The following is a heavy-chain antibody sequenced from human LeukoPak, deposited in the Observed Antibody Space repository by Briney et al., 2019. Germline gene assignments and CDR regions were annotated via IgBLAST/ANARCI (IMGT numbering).Heavy chain of an antibody. Sequence: ASVKVPCKASGYTFTSYAMNWVRQAPGQGLEWMGWINTNTGNPTYAQGFTGRFVFSLDTSVSTAYLQISSLKAEDTAVYYCARGNVDTAMPNYYYYGMDVWGQGTTVTVSS. CDR1: GYTFTSYA. J-gene: IGHJ6*02. CDR2: INTNTGNP. V-gene: IGHV7-4-1*02. D-gene: IGHD5-18*01. CDR3: ARGNVDTAMPNYYYYGMDV.